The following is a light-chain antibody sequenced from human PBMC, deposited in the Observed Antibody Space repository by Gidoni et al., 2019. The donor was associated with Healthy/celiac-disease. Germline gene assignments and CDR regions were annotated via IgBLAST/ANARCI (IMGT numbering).Light chain of an antibody. V-gene: IGKV1-9*01. CDR3: QQLNSYPPWT. J-gene: IGKJ1*01. CDR2: AAS. Sequence: DSQVTQSPSFLSASVGDRVTITCRASQGIRSYLAWYQQKPGKAPKLLIYAASTLPSGVPSRFSGSGSGTEFPLTISSLQPEDFATYYCQQLNSYPPWTFGQGTKVEIK. CDR1: QGIRSY.